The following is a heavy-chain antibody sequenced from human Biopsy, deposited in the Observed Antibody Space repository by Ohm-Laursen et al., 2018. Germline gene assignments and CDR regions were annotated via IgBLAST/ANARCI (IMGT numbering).Heavy chain of an antibody. V-gene: IGHV1-18*01. J-gene: IGHJ6*02. CDR3: ARAKLEPVYYYYGMDV. CDR2: INTENGNT. D-gene: IGHD1-1*01. Sequence: GASVKVSCKAPGGTLSNYGISWVRQAPGQGLEWMGWINTENGNTIYAQNLQGRVTMTADTSTSTAYMEVTSLRSDDTAVYYCARAKLEPVYYYYGMDVWGQGTTVTVSS. CDR1: GGTLSNYG.